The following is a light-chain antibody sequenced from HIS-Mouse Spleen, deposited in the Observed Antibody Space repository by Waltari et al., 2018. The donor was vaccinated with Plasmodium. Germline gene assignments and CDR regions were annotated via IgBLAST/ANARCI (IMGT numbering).Light chain of an antibody. CDR2: WAS. J-gene: IGKJ4*01. Sequence: DIVMTQSPDSLAVSLGESATINCKSSQSVLYSSNNKNYLAWYQQKPGQPPELLIYWASTRESGVPDRFSGSGSGTDFTLTISSLQAEDVAVYYCQQYYSTPLTFGGGTKVEIK. CDR1: QSVLYSSNNKNY. CDR3: QQYYSTPLT. V-gene: IGKV4-1*01.